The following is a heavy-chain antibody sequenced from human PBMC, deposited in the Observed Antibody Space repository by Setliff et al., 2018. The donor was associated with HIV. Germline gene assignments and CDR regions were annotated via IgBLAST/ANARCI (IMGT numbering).Heavy chain of an antibody. CDR3: ARAKTIGVSAVFFDP. CDR2: IHSSGST. V-gene: IGHV4-59*08. Sequence: SETLSLTCTVSGGSVSGYYWGWIRQPPGKKLEWIGYIHSSGSTIYSASLKSRVSISVDTSKNQFSLDLSSVTAADTAKYYCARAKTIGVSAVFFDPWGQGRPVTVS. CDR1: GGSVSGYY. D-gene: IGHD3-3*01. J-gene: IGHJ5*02.